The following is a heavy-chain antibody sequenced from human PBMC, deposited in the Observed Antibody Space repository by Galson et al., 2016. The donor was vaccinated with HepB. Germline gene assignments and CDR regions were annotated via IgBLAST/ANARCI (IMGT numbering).Heavy chain of an antibody. CDR3: ARGSLVRGPIKTDFDY. CDR1: GFSFSSYV. J-gene: IGHJ4*02. CDR2: IWYDGSIQ. Sequence: SLRLSCATSGFSFSSYVMHWVRQAPGKGLEWVAIIWYDGSIQDYADSVKGRFTISRDNSRDTLYLQMNSLRAEDTALYFCARGSLVRGPIKTDFDYLGQGTLVTVS. D-gene: IGHD3-10*01. V-gene: IGHV3-33*01.